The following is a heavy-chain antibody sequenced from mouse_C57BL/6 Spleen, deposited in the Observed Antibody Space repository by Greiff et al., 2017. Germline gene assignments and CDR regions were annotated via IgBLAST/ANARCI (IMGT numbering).Heavy chain of an antibody. CDR2: IFPGSGIT. D-gene: IGHD2-4*01. Sequence: QVQLQQSGPELVKPGASVKISCKASGYTFTDYYINWVKQRPGQGLEWIGWIFPGSGITYYNEKFKGKVTLTVDKSSSTAYMLLCSLTSEDSAVYYCARERDYDGNYYAMDNWGQGTSVTVSS. V-gene: IGHV1-75*01. J-gene: IGHJ4*01. CDR3: ARERDYDGNYYAMDN. CDR1: GYTFTDYY.